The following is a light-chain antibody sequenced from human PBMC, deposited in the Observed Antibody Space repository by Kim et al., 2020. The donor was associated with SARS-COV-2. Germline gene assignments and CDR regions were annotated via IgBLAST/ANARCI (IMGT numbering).Light chain of an antibody. CDR2: AAS. Sequence: ASVGELVTITCRASQDIRNYLAWYQRTPGGVPTLLIYAASTLQSGVPSRFSGSGSGTDFTLTISGLRPEDAAIYYCQKSDSAPWTFGQETKVDIK. CDR3: QKSDSAPWT. V-gene: IGKV1-27*01. J-gene: IGKJ1*01. CDR1: QDIRNY.